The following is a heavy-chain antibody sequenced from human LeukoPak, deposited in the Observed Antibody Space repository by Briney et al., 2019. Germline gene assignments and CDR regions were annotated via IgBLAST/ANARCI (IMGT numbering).Heavy chain of an antibody. CDR3: AREEEVVAATHFDY. J-gene: IGHJ4*02. V-gene: IGHV3-30-3*01. CDR2: ISYDGSHK. D-gene: IGHD2-15*01. CDR1: GFTFSSYA. Sequence: GGSLRLSCAASGFTFSSYAVHWVRQAPGKGLEWVAVISYDGSHKYYADSVKGRFTISRDNAKNSLYLQMNSLRDEDTAVYYCAREEEVVAATHFDYWGQGTLVTVSS.